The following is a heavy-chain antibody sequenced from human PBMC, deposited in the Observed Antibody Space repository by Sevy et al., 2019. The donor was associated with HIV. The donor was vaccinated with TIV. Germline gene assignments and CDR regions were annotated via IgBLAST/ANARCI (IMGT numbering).Heavy chain of an antibody. CDR2: ISAYNGNT. V-gene: IGHV1-18*01. Sequence: ASVKVSCKASGYTFTSYGISWVRQAPGQGLEWMGWISAYNGNTNYAQKLQGRVTMTTDTSTSTAYMELRSLRSDDTAVYYCARDSYYAGSGSYRWFDPWGQGTLVTVSS. CDR3: ARDSYYAGSGSYRWFDP. D-gene: IGHD1-26*01. CDR1: GYTFTSYG. J-gene: IGHJ5*02.